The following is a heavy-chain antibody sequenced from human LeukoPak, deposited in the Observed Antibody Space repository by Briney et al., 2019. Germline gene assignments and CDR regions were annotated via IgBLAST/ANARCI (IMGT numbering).Heavy chain of an antibody. D-gene: IGHD3-16*01. CDR3: ARRLRPSLGGAFDI. CDR1: GGSISSYY. J-gene: IGHJ3*02. Sequence: PSETLSLTCTVSGGSISSYYWSWIRQPPGKGLEWIGYIYYSGSTNYNPSLKSRVTISVDTSKNQFSLKLSSVTAADTAVYYCARRLRPSLGGAFDIWGQGTMVTVSS. CDR2: IYYSGST. V-gene: IGHV4-59*01.